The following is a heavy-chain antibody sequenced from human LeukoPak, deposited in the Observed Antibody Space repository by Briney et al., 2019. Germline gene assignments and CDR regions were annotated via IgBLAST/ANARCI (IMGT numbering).Heavy chain of an antibody. Sequence: ASVKVSCKASGYTFDSYGISWVRQAPGQGLEWMGWISVYNGHTNYAQKLQGRVTMTTDTSTSTVYMELRSLRSDDTAVYYCARGSGSYPYDYWGQGTLVTVSS. CDR1: GYTFDSYG. CDR2: ISVYNGHT. CDR3: ARGSGSYPYDY. V-gene: IGHV1-18*01. J-gene: IGHJ4*02. D-gene: IGHD1-26*01.